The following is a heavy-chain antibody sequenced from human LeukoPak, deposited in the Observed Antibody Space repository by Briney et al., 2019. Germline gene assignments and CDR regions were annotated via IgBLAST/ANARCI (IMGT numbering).Heavy chain of an antibody. J-gene: IGHJ6*02. CDR1: GGSISSYY. CDR3: ARDDFNYYDRSYGMDV. Sequence: SETLSLTCTVSGGSISSYYWSWIRQPAGKGLEWIGRIYTSGSTNYNPSLKSRVTMSVDTSKNQFSLKLSSVTAADTAVYYRARDDFNYYDRSYGMDVRGQGTTVTVSS. D-gene: IGHD3-22*01. V-gene: IGHV4-4*07. CDR2: IYTSGST.